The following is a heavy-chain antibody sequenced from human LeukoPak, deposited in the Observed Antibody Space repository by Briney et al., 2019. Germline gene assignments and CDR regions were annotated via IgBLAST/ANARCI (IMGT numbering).Heavy chain of an antibody. J-gene: IGHJ5*02. CDR3: XXXXXXXXXGQLGILVT. CDR2: ISGNGGNI. D-gene: IGHD2-21*01. CDR1: GFMFSNYA. Sequence: GGSLRLSCAASGFMFSNYAMKWVRQAPGKGLEWVSTISGNGGNIYYADSVRGRFTIARDNSNNILYLQMNTLRAEDTARYYXXXXXXXXXXGQLGILVTWGQGTLVTVSS. V-gene: IGHV3-23*01.